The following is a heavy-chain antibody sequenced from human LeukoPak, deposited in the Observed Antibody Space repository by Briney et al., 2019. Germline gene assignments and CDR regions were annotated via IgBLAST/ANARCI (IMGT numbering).Heavy chain of an antibody. D-gene: IGHD4-17*01. CDR1: GFTFSSYD. J-gene: IGHJ6*02. V-gene: IGHV3-13*01. Sequence: GGSLRLSCAASGFTFSSYDMHWVRQATGKGLEWVSAIGTAGDTYYPGSVKGRFTISRENAKNSLYLQMNSLRAGDTAVYYCARGVTTEAYYYGMDVWGQGTTVTVSS. CDR3: ARGVTTEAYYYGMDV. CDR2: IGTAGDT.